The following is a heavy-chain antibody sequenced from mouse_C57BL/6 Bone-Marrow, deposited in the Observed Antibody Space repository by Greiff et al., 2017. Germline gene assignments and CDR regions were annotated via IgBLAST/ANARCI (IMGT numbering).Heavy chain of an antibody. V-gene: IGHV1-53*01. D-gene: IGHD1-1*02. CDR1: GYTFTSYW. Sequence: QVQLQQPGTELVKPGASVKLSCKASGYTFTSYWMHWVKQRPGQGLEWIGNINPSNGGTNSNETFKSKATLTVDKSSSTAYMQLSRLTSVDSAVDYCASYGRRDAYWGQGTLVTVSA. CDR3: ASYGRRDAY. CDR2: INPSNGGT. J-gene: IGHJ3*01.